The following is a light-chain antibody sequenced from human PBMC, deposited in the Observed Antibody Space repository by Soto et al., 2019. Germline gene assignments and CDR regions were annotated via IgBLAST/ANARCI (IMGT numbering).Light chain of an antibody. J-gene: IGLJ1*01. V-gene: IGLV2-14*01. CDR3: SSDTSSTTPLYV. CDR2: DVS. Sequence: QSALTQPASVSGSPGQSIAISCTGTSSDVGAYDYVSWYQQHPGKAPKLMIYDVSNRPSGVSSRFSGSKSGNTASLTISGLQAEDWADYSCSSDTSSTTPLYVFGTGTKVTVL. CDR1: SSDVGAYDY.